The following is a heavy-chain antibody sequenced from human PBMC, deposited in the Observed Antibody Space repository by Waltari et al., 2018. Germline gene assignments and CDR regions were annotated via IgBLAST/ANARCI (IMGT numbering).Heavy chain of an antibody. CDR2: ISYDGSNK. CDR1: GFTFSSYA. V-gene: IGHV3-30-3*01. J-gene: IGHJ4*02. Sequence: QVQLVESGGGVVQPGRSLRLSCAASGFTFSSYAMHWVRQAPGKGLEWVAVISYDGSNKYYADSVKGRFTISRDNSKNTLYLQMNSLRAEDTAVYYCARDLMLVVAALDYWGQGTLVTVSS. CDR3: ARDLMLVVAALDY. D-gene: IGHD2-15*01.